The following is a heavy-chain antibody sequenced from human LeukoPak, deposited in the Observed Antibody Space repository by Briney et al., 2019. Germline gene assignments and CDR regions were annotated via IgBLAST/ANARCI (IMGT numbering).Heavy chain of an antibody. V-gene: IGHV3-33*01. J-gene: IGHJ4*02. D-gene: IGHD6-6*01. CDR3: ARNFEYSSSRDY. CDR1: GFTFSSYG. Sequence: GRSLRLSCAASGFTFSSYGMHWVRQAPGKGLEWVAVTWYDGSNKYYADSVKGRFTISRDNAKNSLYLQMNSLRAEDTAVYYCARNFEYSSSRDYWGQGTLVTVSS. CDR2: TWYDGSNK.